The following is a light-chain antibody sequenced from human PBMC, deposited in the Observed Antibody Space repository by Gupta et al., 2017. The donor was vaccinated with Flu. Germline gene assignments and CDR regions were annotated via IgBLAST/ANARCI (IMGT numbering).Light chain of an antibody. CDR3: ATWDDSLNGPV. CDR1: NSNIGRNT. CDR2: NDN. V-gene: IGLV1-44*01. Sequence: QSLVTQPPSWSGTPGQRVPIPCSGSNSNIGRNTLSWYQQLPGAAPKLIIQNDNQRPSGVPVRFSGSKAGTSASLTISGLQSEDEGDFYCATWDDSLNGPVFGGGTRLTVL. J-gene: IGLJ3*02.